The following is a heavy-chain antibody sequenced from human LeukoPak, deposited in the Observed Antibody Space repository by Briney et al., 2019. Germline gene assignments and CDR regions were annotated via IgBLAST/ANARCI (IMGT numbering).Heavy chain of an antibody. V-gene: IGHV4-4*02. J-gene: IGHJ4*02. CDR3: ARARNEILAGYYSFDY. CDR2: IYHSGNT. Sequence: ASETLSPTCAVSGGSINTNNWWSWVRRPLGKGLEWIGEIYHSGNTNYNPSLKSRVTISGDKSKNQFSLKLSSVTAADTAIYYCARARNEILAGYYSFDYWGQGILVTVSS. CDR1: GGSINTNNW. D-gene: IGHD3-9*01.